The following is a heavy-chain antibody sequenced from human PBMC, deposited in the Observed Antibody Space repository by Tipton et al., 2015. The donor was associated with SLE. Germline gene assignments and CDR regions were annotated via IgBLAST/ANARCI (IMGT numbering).Heavy chain of an antibody. D-gene: IGHD4/OR15-4a*01. Sequence: TLSLTCAVYGGSFSDYYWSWIRQPPGKGLEWIGSIYYSGSTYYNPSLKSRVTISVDTSKNQFSLKLSSVTAADTAVYYCASYGAKSFDYWGQGTLVTVSS. J-gene: IGHJ4*02. V-gene: IGHV4-34*01. CDR3: ASYGAKSFDY. CDR2: IYYSGST. CDR1: GGSFSDYY.